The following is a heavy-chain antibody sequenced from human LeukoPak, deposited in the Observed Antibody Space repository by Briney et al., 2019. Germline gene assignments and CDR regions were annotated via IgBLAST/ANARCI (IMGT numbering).Heavy chain of an antibody. CDR3: ARELVPAAMPYFDY. D-gene: IGHD2-2*01. Sequence: GRSLRLSCAASGFTFTSYAMSWVRQAPGKGLEWVSAISGSGGSTYYADSVKGRFTISRDNARNSLYLQMNSLRAEDTAVYYCARELVPAAMPYFDYWGQGTLVTVSS. J-gene: IGHJ4*02. V-gene: IGHV3-23*01. CDR2: ISGSGGST. CDR1: GFTFTSYA.